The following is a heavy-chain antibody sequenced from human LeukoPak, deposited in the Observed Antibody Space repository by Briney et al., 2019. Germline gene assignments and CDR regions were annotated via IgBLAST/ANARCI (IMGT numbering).Heavy chain of an antibody. CDR3: ARGGTIFGVLINAFDI. Sequence: GGSLRLSCAASGFTFSSYWMSWVRQAPGKGLEWVANIKQDGSEKYYVDSVKGRFTISRDNAKNSLYLQMNSLRAEDTAVYYCARGGTIFGVLINAFDIWGQGTMVTVSS. V-gene: IGHV3-7*01. D-gene: IGHD3-3*01. J-gene: IGHJ3*02. CDR2: IKQDGSEK. CDR1: GFTFSSYW.